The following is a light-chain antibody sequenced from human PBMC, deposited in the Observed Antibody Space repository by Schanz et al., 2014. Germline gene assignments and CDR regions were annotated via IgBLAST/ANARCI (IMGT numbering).Light chain of an antibody. CDR1: SSDVGGYNY. J-gene: IGLJ3*02. V-gene: IGLV2-11*01. CDR2: EVS. CDR3: CSYAGSYTFWV. Sequence: QSALTQPRSVSGSPGQSVTISCTGTSSDVGGYNYVSWYQQHPGKAPKVMIYEVSKRPSGVPDRFSGSKSGNTASLTVSGLQAEDEADYYCCSYAGSYTFWVFGGGTKLTVL.